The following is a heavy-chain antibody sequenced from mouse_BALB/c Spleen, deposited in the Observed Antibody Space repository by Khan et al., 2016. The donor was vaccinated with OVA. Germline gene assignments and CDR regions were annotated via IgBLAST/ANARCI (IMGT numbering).Heavy chain of an antibody. V-gene: IGHV1-7*01. D-gene: IGHD1-1*01. Sequence: VQLQESGAELAKPGASVKMSCKASGYTFTTYWMHWIKQRPGQGLEWIGYINPSTGYSEYNQKVKDKATLTADTSSSTAYMQLSSLTSEASAVYYCANHGSISAWFGYWGQGTLVTVSA. CDR1: GYTFTTYW. J-gene: IGHJ3*01. CDR3: ANHGSISAWFGY. CDR2: INPSTGYS.